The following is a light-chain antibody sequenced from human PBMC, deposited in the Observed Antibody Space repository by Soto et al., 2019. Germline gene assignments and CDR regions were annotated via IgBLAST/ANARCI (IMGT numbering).Light chain of an antibody. CDR1: QSISSN. V-gene: IGKV3-15*01. Sequence: EIVMTQSPATLSVSPGERATLSCRASQSISSNLGWYQQKPGQAPRLLIYGASTRATGIPARFSGSGSGTEFTLTISSLQSEDFAVYYCQQYNSWPPITFCQGTRLEIK. CDR2: GAS. CDR3: QQYNSWPPIT. J-gene: IGKJ5*01.